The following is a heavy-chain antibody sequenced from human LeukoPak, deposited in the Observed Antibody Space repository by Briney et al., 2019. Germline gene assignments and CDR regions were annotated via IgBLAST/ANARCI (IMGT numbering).Heavy chain of an antibody. CDR1: GYSISSGYQ. CDR3: ARDPRWLTPDCTSTSCYENYFDP. Sequence: SETLSLTCGVSGYSISSGYQWAWIRHSPGKGLEWTGSIYHSGSAHYNPSLKSRVTISVETSKNQFSLNMYSVTAADTAVYYCARDPRWLTPDCTSTSCYENYFDPWGQGTLVTVSS. J-gene: IGHJ5*02. CDR2: IYHSGSA. D-gene: IGHD2-2*01. V-gene: IGHV4-38-2*02.